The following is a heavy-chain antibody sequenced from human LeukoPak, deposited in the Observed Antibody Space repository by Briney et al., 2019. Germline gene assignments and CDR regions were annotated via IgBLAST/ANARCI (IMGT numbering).Heavy chain of an antibody. CDR2: IYSSGTT. V-gene: IGHV4-31*03. CDR1: GGSMNSGNYY. Sequence: RTSQTLSLTCRVSGGSMNSGNYYWRWLRQHPGRGLEWIGYIYSSGTTYYNPSLKSRVTISVDTSKNQFSLILSSVTAADTAVYYCASSAATYYSYFYYYMGVWGNGTTVTVSS. CDR3: ASSAATYYSYFYYYMGV. J-gene: IGHJ6*03. D-gene: IGHD6-25*01.